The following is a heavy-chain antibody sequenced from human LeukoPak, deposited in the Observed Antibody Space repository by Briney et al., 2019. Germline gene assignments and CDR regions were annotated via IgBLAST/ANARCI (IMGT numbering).Heavy chain of an antibody. CDR1: GGSISSYY. J-gene: IGHJ4*02. V-gene: IGHV4-59*12. Sequence: SETLSLTCTVSGGSISSYYWSWIRQPPGKGLEWIGYIYYSGSTYYNPSLRSRVTISVDTSKNQFSLKLTSVTAADTAVYYCARTPIYYFDNSGYYNWGQGTLVTVSS. D-gene: IGHD3-22*01. CDR3: ARTPIYYFDNSGYYN. CDR2: IYYSGST.